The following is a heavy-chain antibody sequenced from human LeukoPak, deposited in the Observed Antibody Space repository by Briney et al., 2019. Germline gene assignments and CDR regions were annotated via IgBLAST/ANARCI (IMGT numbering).Heavy chain of an antibody. CDR3: ASGTYYHQSDY. CDR1: GFTVSSNY. D-gene: IGHD1-26*01. Sequence: GGSLRLSCAASGFTVSSNYMSWVRQAPGKGLEWVSVFYIGGSRYYADSVKGRFTISRDNSKNTLYLQMNSLRADDTAIYYCASGTYYHQSDYWGQGTLVTVAS. J-gene: IGHJ4*02. V-gene: IGHV3-66*01. CDR2: FYIGGSR.